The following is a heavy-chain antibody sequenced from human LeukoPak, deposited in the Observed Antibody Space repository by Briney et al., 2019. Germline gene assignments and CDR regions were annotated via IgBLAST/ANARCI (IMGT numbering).Heavy chain of an antibody. V-gene: IGHV3-23*01. CDR2: ISGSGGST. Sequence: GGSLRLPCAASGFTFSSYAMSCVRQAPGKRLEWVSAISGSGGSTYYADSVKGRFTTSRDNSKLPVALQRNRVRHEHTVLYYSAEWVILVPADMVLPHGGQRTLVTVSS. CDR3: AEWVILVPADMVLPH. J-gene: IGHJ4*02. CDR1: GFTFSSYA. D-gene: IGHD3-22*01.